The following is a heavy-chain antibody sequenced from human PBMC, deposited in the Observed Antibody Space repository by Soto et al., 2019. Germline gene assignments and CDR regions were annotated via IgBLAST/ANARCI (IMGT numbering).Heavy chain of an antibody. D-gene: IGHD2-2*01. CDR3: ARSSTNSENYYYYYMDV. CDR2: IYYSGST. Sequence: SETLSLTCTVSGGSISSYYWSWIRQPPGKGLEWIGYIYYSGSTNYNPSLKSRVTISVDTSKNQFSLKLSSVTAADTAVYYCARSSTNSENYYYYYMDVWGKGTTVTVSS. V-gene: IGHV4-59*08. J-gene: IGHJ6*03. CDR1: GGSISSYY.